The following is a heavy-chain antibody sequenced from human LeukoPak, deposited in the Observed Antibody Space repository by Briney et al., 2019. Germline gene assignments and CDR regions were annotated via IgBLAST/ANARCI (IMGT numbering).Heavy chain of an antibody. J-gene: IGHJ4*02. Sequence: PSETLSLTCTVSGASINNNFWTWIRQPPGKGLEWIGYIYSSGSANYNPSLKSRVTISVDTSKNQFSLKLSSVTAADTAVYYCARLPAGSGSLSYFDYWGQGTLATVSS. D-gene: IGHD3-10*01. CDR2: IYSSGSA. CDR1: GASINNNF. V-gene: IGHV4-4*08. CDR3: ARLPAGSGSLSYFDY.